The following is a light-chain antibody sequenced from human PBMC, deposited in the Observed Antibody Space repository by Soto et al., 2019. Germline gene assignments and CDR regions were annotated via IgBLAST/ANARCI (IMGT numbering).Light chain of an antibody. V-gene: IGKV3-20*01. CDR1: QSVSSSY. Sequence: EIVLTQSPGTLSLSPGERATLSCRASQSVSSSYLAWYQQKPGQAPRLLIYGASSRATGIPDTFSGSGSGTDFTLTVSRLEPEDFETYYCQQSYSTPYTFGQGTKVDIK. CDR3: QQSYSTPYT. J-gene: IGKJ2*01. CDR2: GAS.